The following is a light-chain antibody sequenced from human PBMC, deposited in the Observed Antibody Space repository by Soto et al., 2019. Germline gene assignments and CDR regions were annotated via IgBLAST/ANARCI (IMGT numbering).Light chain of an antibody. CDR3: QQYGSSGT. CDR1: QSVSSSY. V-gene: IGKV3-20*01. J-gene: IGKJ1*01. CDR2: GAS. Sequence: IVLTQSPGILSLSPGEIATLSCRASQSVSSSYLAWYQQKPGQAPRLLIYGASSRATGIPDRFSGSGSGTDFTLTISRLEPEDFAVYYCQQYGSSGTFGQGTKVDIK.